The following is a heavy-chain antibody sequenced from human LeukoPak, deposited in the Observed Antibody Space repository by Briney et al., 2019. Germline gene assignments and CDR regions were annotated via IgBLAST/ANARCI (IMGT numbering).Heavy chain of an antibody. J-gene: IGHJ5*02. D-gene: IGHD5-18*01. CDR1: GGTFSSYA. V-gene: IGHV1-69*13. CDR3: AREGVDTAMVINWFDP. Sequence: SVKVSCEASGGTFSSYAISWVRQAPGQGLEWMGGIIPIFGTANYAQKFQGRVTITADESTSTAYMELSSLRSEDTAVYYCAREGVDTAMVINWFDPWGQGTLVTVSS. CDR2: IIPIFGTA.